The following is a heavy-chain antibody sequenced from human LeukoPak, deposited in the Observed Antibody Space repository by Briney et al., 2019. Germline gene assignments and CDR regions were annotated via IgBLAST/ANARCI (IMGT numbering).Heavy chain of an antibody. J-gene: IGHJ5*02. CDR1: GGSISSGGYY. Sequence: SETLSLTCTVSGGSISSGGYYWSWIRQHPGKGLEWIGYIYYSGSTYYNPSLKSRVTISVDTSKSQFSLKLSSVTAADTAVYYCARTSITMVRGVIIHNWFDPWGQGTLVTVSS. D-gene: IGHD3-10*01. V-gene: IGHV4-31*03. CDR3: ARTSITMVRGVIIHNWFDP. CDR2: IYYSGST.